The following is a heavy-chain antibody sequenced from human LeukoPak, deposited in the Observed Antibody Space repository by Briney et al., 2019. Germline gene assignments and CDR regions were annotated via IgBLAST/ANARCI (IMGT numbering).Heavy chain of an antibody. V-gene: IGHV3-48*01. CDR1: GFTFSSYS. CDR3: ARDESYYNPVPDYFDY. CDR2: ISSSSSTI. Sequence: PGGSLRLSCAASGFTFSSYSMNWVRQAPGKGLEWVSYISSSSSTIYYADSVKGRFTISRDNAKNSLYLQMNSLRAEDTAVYYCARDESYYNPVPDYFDYWGQGTLVTVSS. D-gene: IGHD3-10*01. J-gene: IGHJ4*02.